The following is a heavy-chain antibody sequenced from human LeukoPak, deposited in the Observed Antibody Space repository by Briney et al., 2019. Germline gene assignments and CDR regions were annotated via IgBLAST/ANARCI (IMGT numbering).Heavy chain of an antibody. V-gene: IGHV3-7*01. CDR1: GFTFSSYW. D-gene: IGHD1-26*01. CDR2: IKQDGSEK. CDR3: ARVKDGSLGPLLYYYYYMDV. J-gene: IGHJ6*03. Sequence: GGSLRLSCAASGFTFSSYWMSWVRQAPGKGLEWVANIKQDGSEKYYVDSVKGRFTISRDNAKNSLYLQMNSLRAEDTAMYYCARVKDGSLGPLLYYYYYMDVWGKGTTVTVSS.